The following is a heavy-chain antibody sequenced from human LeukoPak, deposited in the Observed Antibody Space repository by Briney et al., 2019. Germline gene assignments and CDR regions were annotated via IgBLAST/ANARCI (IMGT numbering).Heavy chain of an antibody. CDR3: AKDLYSGYAAPFDY. V-gene: IGHV3-23*01. Sequence: PGGSLRLSCAASGFTFSSYAMSWVRQAPGKGLEWASAISGSGGSTYYADSVKGRFTISRDNSKNTLYLQMNSLRAEDTAVYYCAKDLYSGYAAPFDYWGQGTLVTVSS. CDR2: ISGSGGST. CDR1: GFTFSSYA. D-gene: IGHD5-12*01. J-gene: IGHJ4*02.